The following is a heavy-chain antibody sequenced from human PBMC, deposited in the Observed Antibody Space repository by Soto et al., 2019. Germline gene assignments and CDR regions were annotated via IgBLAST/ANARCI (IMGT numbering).Heavy chain of an antibody. Sequence: PSETLSLTCTVSGGSISSYYWSWIRQPAGKGLEWIGRIYTSGSTNYNPSLKSRVTMSVDTSKNQFSLKLSSVTAADTAVYYCARVKHDYVWGSYRYTGSNWFDPWGQGXLVTVYS. CDR3: ARVKHDYVWGSYRYTGSNWFDP. V-gene: IGHV4-4*07. J-gene: IGHJ5*02. D-gene: IGHD3-16*02. CDR1: GGSISSYY. CDR2: IYTSGST.